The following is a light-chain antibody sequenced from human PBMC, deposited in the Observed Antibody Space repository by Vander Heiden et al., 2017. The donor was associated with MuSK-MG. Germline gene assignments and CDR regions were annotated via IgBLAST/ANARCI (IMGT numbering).Light chain of an antibody. CDR2: WAS. J-gene: IGKJ3*01. CDR1: QSVLYTSNNKNY. CDR3: QQYYSPPFT. V-gene: IGKV4-1*01. Sequence: DIVMTQSPDSLGVSLGERATITCKSSQSVLYTSNNKNYLAWYQQKPGQPPKLPIYWASTRQSGVPERFSGSGSGTDFTLTINNLQAEDLAVYSCQQYYSPPFTFGPGTTVEIK.